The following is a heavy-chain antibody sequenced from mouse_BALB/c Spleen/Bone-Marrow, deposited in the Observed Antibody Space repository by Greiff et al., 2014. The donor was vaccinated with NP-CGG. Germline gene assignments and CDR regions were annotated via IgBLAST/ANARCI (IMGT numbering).Heavy chain of an antibody. CDR2: IHPYNDGT. D-gene: IGHD2-10*02. V-gene: IGHV1-14*01. Sequence: VQLQQSGPEPVKPGASVKMSCKASGYTFTSYVMRWVKQKPGQGLEWIGYIHPYNDGTKYNERFKGKATLTSDKSSSTAYMELSSLTSEDSAVYYCARTILGYYFDYWGQGTTLTGSS. J-gene: IGHJ2*01. CDR1: GYTFTSYV. CDR3: ARTILGYYFDY.